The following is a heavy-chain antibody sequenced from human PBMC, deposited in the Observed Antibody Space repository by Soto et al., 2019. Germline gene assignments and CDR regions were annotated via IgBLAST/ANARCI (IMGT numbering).Heavy chain of an antibody. J-gene: IGHJ6*02. CDR2: IWYDGSNK. D-gene: IGHD6-19*01. Sequence: QVQVVESGGGVVQPGRSLRLSCTASGFTFSGHAMHWVRQPPGKGLGWVAQIWYDGSNKYYADSVKGRFTICRDNSKNTLYVQMDSLRVQDTAVYYCARDGQSLAPYALDVWGQGTSVTVSS. V-gene: IGHV3-33*01. CDR3: ARDGQSLAPYALDV. CDR1: GFTFSGHA.